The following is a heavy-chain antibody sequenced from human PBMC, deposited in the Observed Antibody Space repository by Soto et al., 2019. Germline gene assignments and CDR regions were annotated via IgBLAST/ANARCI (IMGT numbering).Heavy chain of an antibody. V-gene: IGHV5-51*01. J-gene: IGHJ4*02. CDR2: IYPGDSDT. CDR1: GYSFTTNW. D-gene: IGHD6-13*01. Sequence: GESLKISCKGSGYSFTTNWIGWVRQMPGKGLEWMGVIYPGDSDTRYSPSFQGQVAITADKSINAAYLQWSSLKASDTAMYYCARHSGVAEDGTDWGQGTLVTVSS. CDR3: ARHSGVAEDGTD.